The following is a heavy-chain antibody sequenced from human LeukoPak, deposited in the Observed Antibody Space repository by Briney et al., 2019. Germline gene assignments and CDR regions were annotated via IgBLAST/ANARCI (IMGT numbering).Heavy chain of an antibody. CDR1: GFTFDDYA. CDR3: AKDIGSGGQPFFDY. CDR2: ISWNSGSI. J-gene: IGHJ4*02. D-gene: IGHD1-26*01. Sequence: GRSLRLSCAASGFTFDDYAMHWVRQAPGKGLEWVSGISWNSGSIGYADSVKGRFTISRDNAKISLYLQMNSLRAEDTALYYCAKDIGSGGQPFFDYWGQGTLVTVSS. V-gene: IGHV3-9*01.